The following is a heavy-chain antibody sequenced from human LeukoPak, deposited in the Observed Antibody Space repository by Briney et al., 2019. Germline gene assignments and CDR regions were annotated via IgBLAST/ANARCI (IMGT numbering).Heavy chain of an antibody. CDR1: GGSISSSSYY. V-gene: IGHV4-39*01. J-gene: IGHJ4*02. CDR2: IYFSGGT. D-gene: IGHD3-10*01. CDR3: TRQTGSGLFSLP. Sequence: SETLSLTCTVSGGSISSSSYYWGWVRQPPGKGLEWIGSIYFSGGTYYNASLKSRVTISVDTSKNQFSLKLSPVTAADTAVYYCTRQTGSGLFSLPGGQGTLVTVSS.